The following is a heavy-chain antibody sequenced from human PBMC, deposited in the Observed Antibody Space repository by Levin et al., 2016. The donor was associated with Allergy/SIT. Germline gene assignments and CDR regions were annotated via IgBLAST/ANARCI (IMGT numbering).Heavy chain of an antibody. J-gene: IGHJ4*03. CDR1: GFTFSTSP. Sequence: GESLKISCAASGFTFSTSPMFWVRQAPGKGLEWVAAISFDETYKFYADSVKGRFTISRDNSRNTLFLQMNSLRVEDTAFYYCARIKVSGIWLFDYWGRGTMVTVSS. D-gene: IGHD6-25*01. CDR3: ARIKVSGIWLFDY. V-gene: IGHV3-30-3*01. CDR2: ISFDETYK.